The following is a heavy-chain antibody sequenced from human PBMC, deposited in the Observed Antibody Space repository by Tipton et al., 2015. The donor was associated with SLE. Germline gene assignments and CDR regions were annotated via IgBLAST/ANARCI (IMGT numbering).Heavy chain of an antibody. D-gene: IGHD2-15*01. Sequence: TLSLTCKVSGGSISRYYWSRIRQPPGKGLEWIGEINHSGSTNYNPSLKSRVTISVDTSKNQFSLKLSSVTAADTAVYYCARGEFVVVVAATYYYYGMDVWGQGTTVTVSS. CDR1: GGSISRYY. J-gene: IGHJ6*02. V-gene: IGHV4-34*01. CDR3: ARGEFVVVVAATYYYYGMDV. CDR2: INHSGST.